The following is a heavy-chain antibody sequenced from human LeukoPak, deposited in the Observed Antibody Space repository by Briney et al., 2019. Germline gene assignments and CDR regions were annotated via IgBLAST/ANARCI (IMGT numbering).Heavy chain of an antibody. CDR2: IWYDGSNK. Sequence: GGSLRLSCAASGFTFSSYGMHWVRQAPGKGLEWVAVIWYDGSNKYYADSVKGRFTISRDNSKNTLYLQMNSLRAEDTAVYDCAGTNYGDYGYYYGMDVWGQGTTVTVSS. J-gene: IGHJ6*02. V-gene: IGHV3-33*01. CDR1: GFTFSSYG. CDR3: AGTNYGDYGYYYGMDV. D-gene: IGHD4-17*01.